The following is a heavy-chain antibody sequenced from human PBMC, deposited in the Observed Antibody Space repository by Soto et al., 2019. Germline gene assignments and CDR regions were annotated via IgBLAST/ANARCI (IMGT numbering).Heavy chain of an antibody. Sequence: SETLSLTCTVSGGSVSRGSYYWSWIRQPPGKGLEWIGYIYYSGGTNYNPSLKSRVTISVDTSKNQFSLKLSSVTAADTAVYYCARDTRGYKYYYYYYGMDVWGQGTTVTVSS. CDR3: ARDTRGYKYYYYYYGMDV. CDR1: GGSVSRGSYY. V-gene: IGHV4-61*01. D-gene: IGHD3-22*01. CDR2: IYYSGGT. J-gene: IGHJ6*02.